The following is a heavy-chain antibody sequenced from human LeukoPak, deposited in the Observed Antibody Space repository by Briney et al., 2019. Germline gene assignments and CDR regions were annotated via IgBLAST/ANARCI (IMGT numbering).Heavy chain of an antibody. J-gene: IGHJ4*02. D-gene: IGHD1-14*01. CDR3: ARDAPLMYPDTTRPSDY. V-gene: IGHV6-1*01. CDR2: TYYRSKWYN. Sequence: SQTLSLTCAISGDSVSSNSAAWNWIRQSPSRGLEWLGRTYYRSKWYNDYAVSVKSRITINPDTSKNQFSLQLNSVTPEDTAVYYCARDAPLMYPDTTRPSDYWGQGTLVTVSS. CDR1: GDSVSSNSAA.